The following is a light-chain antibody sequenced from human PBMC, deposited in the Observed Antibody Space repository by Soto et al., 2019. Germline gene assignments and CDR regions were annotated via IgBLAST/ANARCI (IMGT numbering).Light chain of an antibody. J-gene: IGKJ2*01. V-gene: IGKV3-20*01. CDR3: QHFGSSPPKYT. CDR2: GAS. CDR1: QTVSSSH. Sequence: EVVLTQSPGTLSLSPGERATLSCRASQTVSSSHLAWYQQKPGQAPRLLIYGASDRATDIPDRFRGSGSGTDFTLTISRLEPEDFAVYYCQHFGSSPPKYTFGQGTELEIK.